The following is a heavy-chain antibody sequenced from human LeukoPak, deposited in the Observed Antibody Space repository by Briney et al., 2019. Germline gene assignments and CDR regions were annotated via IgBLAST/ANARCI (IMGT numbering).Heavy chain of an antibody. Sequence: ASVKVSCTASGYTFTGYYMHWVRQAPGQGLEWMGWINPNSGGTNYAQKFQGRVTMTRDTSISTAYMELSSLRSEDTAVYYCARSSPSGRNFDYWGQGTLVTVSS. CDR1: GYTFTGYY. CDR2: INPNSGGT. J-gene: IGHJ4*02. V-gene: IGHV1-2*02. D-gene: IGHD3-10*01. CDR3: ARSSPSGRNFDY.